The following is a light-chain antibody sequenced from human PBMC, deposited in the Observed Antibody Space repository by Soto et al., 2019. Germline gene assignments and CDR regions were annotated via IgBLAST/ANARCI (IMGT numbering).Light chain of an antibody. Sequence: DIQMTQSPSTLSASVGDRVTVTCRASQSSNSWLAWYQQKPGKAPKVLIYKASRLQSGVPSRFSGSGSGTEFTLTISSLQPEEFATYYCQQYKSYPYTFGQGTKLEIK. J-gene: IGKJ2*01. V-gene: IGKV1-5*03. CDR2: KAS. CDR1: QSSNSW. CDR3: QQYKSYPYT.